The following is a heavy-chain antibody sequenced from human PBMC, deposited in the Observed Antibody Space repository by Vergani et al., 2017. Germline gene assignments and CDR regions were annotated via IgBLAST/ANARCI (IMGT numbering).Heavy chain of an antibody. CDR2: IIPIFGTA. CDR1: GGTFSSYA. J-gene: IGHJ6*03. CDR3: ARGRTDXGGKGSYLNYYMDV. D-gene: IGHD4-23*01. Sequence: QVQLVQSGAEVKKPGSSVKVSCKASGGTFSSYAISWVRQAPGQGLEWMGGIIPIFGTANYAQKFPGRVTITADESTSTAYMGLSSLRSEDTAVYYCARGRTDXGGKGSYLNYYMDVWGKGTTVTVSS. V-gene: IGHV1-69*01.